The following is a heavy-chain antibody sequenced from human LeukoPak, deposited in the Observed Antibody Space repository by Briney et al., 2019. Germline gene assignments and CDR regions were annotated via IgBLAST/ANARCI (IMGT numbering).Heavy chain of an antibody. CDR1: GASISSAGYS. CDR2: IYHSGRT. J-gene: IGHJ4*02. V-gene: IGHV4-30-2*01. CDR3: AREGGYGIDY. Sequence: SQTLSLTCGVSGASISSAGYSWSWSRQPPGKGLEWIGSIYHSGRTHYIPSRKSRVTISIDKSKNQISLKVNSVTAADTAVYYCAREGGYGIDYWGQGTLVTVSS. D-gene: IGHD1-1*01.